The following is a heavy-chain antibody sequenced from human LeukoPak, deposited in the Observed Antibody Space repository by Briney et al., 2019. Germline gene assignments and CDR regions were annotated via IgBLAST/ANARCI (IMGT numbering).Heavy chain of an antibody. CDR3: ASKREEGSSGYFDY. D-gene: IGHD6-19*01. V-gene: IGHV4-61*02. CDR2: IYTSGST. J-gene: IGHJ4*02. Sequence: SQTLSLTCTVSGGSISSGSYYWSWIRQPAGKGLEWIGRIYTSGSTNYNPSLKSRVTISVDKSKNQFSLKLSSVTAADTAVYYCASKREEGSSGYFDYWGQGTLVTVSS. CDR1: GGSISSGSYY.